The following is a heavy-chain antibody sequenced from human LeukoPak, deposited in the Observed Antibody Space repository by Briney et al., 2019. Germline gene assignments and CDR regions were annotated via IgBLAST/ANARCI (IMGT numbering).Heavy chain of an antibody. CDR3: ARDWFVDSGDDPFPFDY. CDR1: GYTFTDYY. CDR2: INPNSGVT. Sequence: ASVKVSCKASGYTFTDYYIHWVRQAPGQGLEWMGWINPNSGVTDYAQKFQGRVTMTRDTSISTAYMELSRLTSDDTAIYYCARDWFVDSGDDPFPFDYWGQGTLVSVSS. D-gene: IGHD5-12*01. J-gene: IGHJ4*02. V-gene: IGHV1-2*02.